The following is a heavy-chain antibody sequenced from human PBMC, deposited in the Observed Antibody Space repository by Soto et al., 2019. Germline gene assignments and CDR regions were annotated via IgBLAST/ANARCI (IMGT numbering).Heavy chain of an antibody. V-gene: IGHV4-59*12. CDR1: GGSINHYY. Sequence: PSETLSLTCSVSGGSINHYYCTWIRQPPGKGLEWMGYIYYSGTTTNYNPPLKSRVTLSVDTSKNQFSLKLSSVTAADTAVYYCARDKSPYSSGWHNRHFDYWGQGTLVTVSS. D-gene: IGHD6-19*01. CDR3: ARDKSPYSSGWHNRHFDY. J-gene: IGHJ4*02. CDR2: IYYSGTTT.